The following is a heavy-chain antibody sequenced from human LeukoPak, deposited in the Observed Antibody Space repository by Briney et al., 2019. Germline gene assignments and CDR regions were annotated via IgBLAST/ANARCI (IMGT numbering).Heavy chain of an antibody. J-gene: IGHJ6*02. CDR2: IYGSGAT. CDR3: ARGHTVRGMDV. Sequence: SETLSLTCTVSGGSISVYYWNWIRQPPGKGLEWLGYIYGSGATNYNPSLKSRVTISVDKSRDQFSLNLTSVTAADTAMYYCARGHTVRGMDVWGQGTTVTVSS. V-gene: IGHV4-59*01. D-gene: IGHD4-17*01. CDR1: GGSISVYY.